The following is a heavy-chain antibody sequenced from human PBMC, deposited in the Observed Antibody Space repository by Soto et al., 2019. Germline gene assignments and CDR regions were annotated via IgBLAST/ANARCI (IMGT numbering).Heavy chain of an antibody. J-gene: IGHJ3*02. CDR3: ARIYGSEHGAFDI. V-gene: IGHV1-69*13. CDR2: IIPIFGTA. CDR1: GGTFSSYS. D-gene: IGHD3-10*01. Sequence: GASVKVSCKASGGTFSSYSISWVRQAPGQGLEWMGGIIPIFGTANYAQKFQGRVTITADESTSTAYMELSSLRSEDTAVYYCARIYGSEHGAFDIWGQGTMVTVS.